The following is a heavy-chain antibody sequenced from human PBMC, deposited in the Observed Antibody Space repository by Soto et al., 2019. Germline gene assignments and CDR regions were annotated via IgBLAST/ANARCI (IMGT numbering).Heavy chain of an antibody. D-gene: IGHD6-13*01. CDR3: AKDKQQVVLSHWFDP. CDR1: GFSLSRYG. Sequence: QVQLVESGGGVVQPGTSLTLSCSASGFSLSRYGMHWVRQAPGKGLEWVATISYDGSKKTYVDSVQGRFTISRDNFKNTLYLQMNSLTAADTGLYYCAKDKQQVVLSHWFDPWGQGTLVSVSS. V-gene: IGHV3-30*18. CDR2: ISYDGSKK. J-gene: IGHJ5*02.